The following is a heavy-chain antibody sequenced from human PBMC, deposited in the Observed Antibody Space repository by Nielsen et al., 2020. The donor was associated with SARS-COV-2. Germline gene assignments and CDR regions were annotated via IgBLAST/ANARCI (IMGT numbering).Heavy chain of an antibody. D-gene: IGHD2-2*01. Sequence: GGSLRLSCAASGFSFTNYGIHWVRQAPGKGLEWVAFISYDANNKYYSDSVKGRFTLSRDNSKNTLFLQMNSLRPEDTAVYFCARDGPTRATATDYWGQGTLVTVSS. V-gene: IGHV3-30*03. J-gene: IGHJ4*02. CDR3: ARDGPTRATATDY. CDR1: GFSFTNYG. CDR2: ISYDANNK.